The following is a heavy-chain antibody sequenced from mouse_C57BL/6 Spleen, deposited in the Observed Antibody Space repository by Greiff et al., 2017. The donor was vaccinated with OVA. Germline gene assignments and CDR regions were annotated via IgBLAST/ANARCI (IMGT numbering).Heavy chain of an antibody. Sequence: EVQLQQSGPELVKPGASVKISCKASGYTFTDYYMNWVKQSHGKSLEWIGDINPNNGGTSYNQKFKGKATLTVDKSSSTAYMELRSLTSEDSAVYYCARGAYYYGSSYVDYWGQGTTLTVSS. D-gene: IGHD1-1*01. V-gene: IGHV1-26*01. CDR1: GYTFTDYY. CDR2: INPNNGGT. CDR3: ARGAYYYGSSYVDY. J-gene: IGHJ2*01.